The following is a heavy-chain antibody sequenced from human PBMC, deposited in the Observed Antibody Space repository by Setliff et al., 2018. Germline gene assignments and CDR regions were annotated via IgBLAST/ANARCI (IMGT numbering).Heavy chain of an antibody. CDR1: GGSISSGGYY. J-gene: IGHJ4*02. D-gene: IGHD3-16*02. CDR3: ARDNNPGYRGYWGRFDY. CDR2: IYYSGST. V-gene: IGHV4-31*03. Sequence: SETLSLTCTVSGGSISSGGYYRSWIRQHPGKGLEWIGYIYYSGSTYYNPSLKSRVTISVDTSKNQFSLKPSSVTAADTAVYYCARDNNPGYRGYWGRFDYWGQGTLVTVSS.